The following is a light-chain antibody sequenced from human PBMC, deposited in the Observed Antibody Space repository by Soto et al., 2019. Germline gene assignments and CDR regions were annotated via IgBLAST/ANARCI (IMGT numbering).Light chain of an antibody. CDR1: QSIDNC. Sequence: DLQMTQSPSTLSATVGDRVTITCRASQSIDNCLAWYQQKPGKAPKPLIYKASNLQSGVPSRFSGSGSGTEFTLTIGSLQPDDFATYFCQQCNNYSWTFGQGTKVEIK. CDR3: QQCNNYSWT. CDR2: KAS. V-gene: IGKV1-5*03. J-gene: IGKJ1*01.